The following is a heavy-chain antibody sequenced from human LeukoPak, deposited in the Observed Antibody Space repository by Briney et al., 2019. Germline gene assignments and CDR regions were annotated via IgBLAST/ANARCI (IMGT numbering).Heavy chain of an antibody. J-gene: IGHJ4*02. D-gene: IGHD3-22*01. CDR3: ARHVEYYYDSSGYYVDY. CDR1: GYSFTSYW. Sequence: GESLKISCKGSGYSFTSYWIGWVRQMPGKGLEWMGIIYPGDSGTRYSPSFQGQVTISADKSISTAYLQWSSLKASDTAMYYCARHVEYYYDSSGYYVDYWGQGTLVTVSS. V-gene: IGHV5-51*01. CDR2: IYPGDSGT.